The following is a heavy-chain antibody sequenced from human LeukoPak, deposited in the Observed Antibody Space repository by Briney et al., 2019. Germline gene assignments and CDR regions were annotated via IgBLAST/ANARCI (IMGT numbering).Heavy chain of an antibody. CDR1: GFTFSSYW. Sequence: GGSLRLPCAASGFTFSSYWMHWVRQAPGKGLVWVSRINSDGSSTSYADSVKGRFTISRDNAKSTLYLQMNSLRAEDTAVFYCARAHSSGWYWIDYWGQGTLVTVSS. D-gene: IGHD6-19*01. V-gene: IGHV3-74*01. CDR2: INSDGSST. CDR3: ARAHSSGWYWIDY. J-gene: IGHJ4*02.